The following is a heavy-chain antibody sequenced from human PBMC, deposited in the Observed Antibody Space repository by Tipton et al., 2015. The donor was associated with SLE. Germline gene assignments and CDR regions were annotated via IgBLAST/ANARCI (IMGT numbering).Heavy chain of an antibody. D-gene: IGHD1-26*01. J-gene: IGHJ5*02. CDR3: ATDLRAPGTKFDR. Sequence: LRLSCTVSGGSIGGDHWTWIRQPPGKGLEWIGYIYYTGATNYNPSLRSRVTISLDRSKNQFSLKLDSVTADDTAVYFCATDLRAPGTKFDRWGQGTLVTVSS. CDR2: IYYTGAT. V-gene: IGHV4-59*01. CDR1: GGSIGGDH.